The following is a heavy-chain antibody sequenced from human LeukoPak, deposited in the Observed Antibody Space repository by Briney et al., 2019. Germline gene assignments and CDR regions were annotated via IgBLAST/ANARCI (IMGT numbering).Heavy chain of an antibody. Sequence: GGSLRLSCAASGFNVSSHHMNWVRQAPGKGLEWVSSISSSSSYIYYADSVKGRFTISRDNAKNSLYLQMTSLEAEDTAVYYCARDSISMLRGVIRGSVDYWGQGTLVSVSS. CDR2: ISSSSSYI. CDR3: ARDSISMLRGVIRGSVDY. V-gene: IGHV3-21*01. D-gene: IGHD3-10*01. CDR1: GFNVSSHH. J-gene: IGHJ4*02.